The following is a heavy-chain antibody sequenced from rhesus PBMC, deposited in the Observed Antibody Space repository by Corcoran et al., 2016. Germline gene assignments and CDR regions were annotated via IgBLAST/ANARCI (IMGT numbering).Heavy chain of an antibody. CDR3: RTAAATFDS. J-gene: IGHJ4*01. CDR1: GFMFSSSS. V-gene: IGHV3-118*01. Sequence: EVQLVESGGGLVQPGGSLRLSCAASGFMFSSSSIHWVRQASGKGLDGVGRIRDKSSNYETGYAASVKGRFTISRDDSKNTAYLQMNGLKTEDTAVYYCRTAAATFDSWGQGILVTVSS. D-gene: IGHD6-25*01. CDR2: IRDKSSNYET.